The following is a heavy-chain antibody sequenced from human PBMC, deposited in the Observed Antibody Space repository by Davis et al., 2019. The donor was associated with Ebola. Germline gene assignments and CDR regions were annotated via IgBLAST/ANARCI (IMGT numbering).Heavy chain of an antibody. Sequence: SETLSLTCVVQGGSFSDYFWSWIRQSPGKGLEWIGYIYDSGFTNYNPSLKNRVTLSLDTSKSQVSLKLNSVTAADSAVYYCARGGKTSGWYYYFDYWGQGSLVTVSS. V-gene: IGHV4-59*01. CDR1: GGSFSDYF. CDR2: IYDSGFT. CDR3: ARGGKTSGWYYYFDY. D-gene: IGHD6-19*01. J-gene: IGHJ4*02.